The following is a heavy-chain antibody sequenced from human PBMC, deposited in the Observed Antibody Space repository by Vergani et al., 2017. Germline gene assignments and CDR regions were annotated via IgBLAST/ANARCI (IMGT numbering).Heavy chain of an antibody. CDR3: ARDMITFGSRGAFDI. D-gene: IGHD3-16*01. CDR1: GYTFTGYY. CDR2: INPNSGGT. J-gene: IGHJ3*02. Sequence: QVQLVQSGAEVKKPGASVKVSCKASGYTFTGYYMHWVRQAPGQGLEWMGWINPNSGGTNYAQKFQGRVTMTRDTSISTAYMELSRLRSDDTAVYYCARDMITFGSRGAFDIWGQGTMVTVSS. V-gene: IGHV1-2*02.